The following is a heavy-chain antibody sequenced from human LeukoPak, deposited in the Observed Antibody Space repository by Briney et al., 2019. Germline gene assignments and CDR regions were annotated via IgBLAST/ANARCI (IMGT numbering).Heavy chain of an antibody. CDR3: AKDRGQWGDHYYGMDV. D-gene: IGHD6-19*01. CDR2: ISNTGRDR. J-gene: IGHJ6*02. Sequence: PGGSLRLSCAASGFTFSTYGMKWVRQAPGKGLECVSTISNTGRDRYDADSVKGRFTISRDNSKNTLYLQMNSLRAEDTAVYYCAKDRGQWGDHYYGMDVWGQGTTVTVPS. V-gene: IGHV3-21*01. CDR1: GFTFSTYG.